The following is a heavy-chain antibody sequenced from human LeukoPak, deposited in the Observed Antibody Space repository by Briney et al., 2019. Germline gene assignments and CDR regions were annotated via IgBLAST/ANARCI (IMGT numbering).Heavy chain of an antibody. V-gene: IGHV3-30*18. CDR3: AKEGYFGSGSFPDD. CDR1: GYTFSSYG. CDR2: ISYDGSNK. Sequence: GGSLRLSCAASGYTFSSYGMHWVRQAPGEGLEWVAVISYDGSNKYYADSVKGRFTISRDNSKNTMYLQMNSLRAEDTAVYYCAKEGYFGSGSFPDDWGQGTLVTVSS. D-gene: IGHD3-10*01. J-gene: IGHJ4*02.